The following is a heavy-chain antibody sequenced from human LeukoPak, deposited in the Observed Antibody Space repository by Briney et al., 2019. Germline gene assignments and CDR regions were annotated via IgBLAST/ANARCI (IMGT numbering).Heavy chain of an antibody. Sequence: PSETLSLTCTVSGGSISSSGYYWGWIRQPPGKGLEWIGSIYYSGTTYYNPSLKSRVSISVDTSRNHFSLKLSSVTAADTAVHYCATGEFRVAAVWGQGTLITVSS. CDR1: GGSISSSGYY. D-gene: IGHD6-13*01. V-gene: IGHV4-39*07. CDR2: IYYSGTT. J-gene: IGHJ4*02. CDR3: ATGEFRVAAV.